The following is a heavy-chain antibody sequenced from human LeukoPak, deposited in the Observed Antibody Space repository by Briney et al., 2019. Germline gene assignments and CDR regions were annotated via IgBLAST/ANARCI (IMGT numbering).Heavy chain of an antibody. V-gene: IGHV3-49*03. CDR3: ARGPSAVGRTNGWFDP. D-gene: IGHD2-8*01. CDR1: GFTFTDYC. CDR2: IRSRPYGETT. Sequence: GRSLRLSCPTSGFTFTDYCISWFRQAPGKGLEWVGFIRSRPYGETTEYAASVEGRFTISRDDSKSIAYLQMNSLKTEDTAVYYCARGPSAVGRTNGWFDPWGQGTLVTVSS. J-gene: IGHJ5*02.